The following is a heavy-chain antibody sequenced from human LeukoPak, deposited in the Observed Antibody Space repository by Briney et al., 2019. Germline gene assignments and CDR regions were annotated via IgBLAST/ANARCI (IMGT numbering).Heavy chain of an antibody. CDR3: AKDSKVAWLGRPHYLDY. CDR1: GFTFSSYG. V-gene: IGHV3-30*02. J-gene: IGHJ4*02. D-gene: IGHD6-19*01. Sequence: GGSLRLSCAASGFTFSSYGMHWVRQAPGKGLEWVAFIRYDGSNKYYADSVKGRFTISRDNSKSTLYLQMNSLRAEDTAVYYCAKDSKVAWLGRPHYLDYWGQGTLIAVSS. CDR2: IRYDGSNK.